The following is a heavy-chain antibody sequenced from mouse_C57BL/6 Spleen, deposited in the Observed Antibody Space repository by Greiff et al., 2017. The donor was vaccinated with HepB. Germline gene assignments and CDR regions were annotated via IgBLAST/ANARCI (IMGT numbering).Heavy chain of an antibody. CDR3: ARGSTTVVEGAMDY. CDR1: GFTFSSYA. D-gene: IGHD1-1*01. Sequence: EVKLVESGGGLVKPGGSLKLSCAASGFTFSSYAMSWVRQTPEKRLEWVATISDGGSYTYYPDNVKGRFTISRDNAKNNLYLQMSHLKSEDTAMYYCARGSTTVVEGAMDYWGQGTSVTVSS. V-gene: IGHV5-4*03. CDR2: ISDGGSYT. J-gene: IGHJ4*01.